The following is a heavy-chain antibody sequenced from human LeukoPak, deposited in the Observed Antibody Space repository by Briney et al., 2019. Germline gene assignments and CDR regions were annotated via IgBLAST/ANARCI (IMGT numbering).Heavy chain of an antibody. CDR3: ARLDCGGDCFVDY. J-gene: IGHJ4*02. D-gene: IGHD2-21*02. Sequence: SETLSLTCTVSGASFTSNYWSWIRQPPGKGLEWIGYIYYSGTTTYNPSLERRVTMSVDMSKTQVSLRLNSVTATDTAMYYCARLDCGGDCFVDYWGQGTQVTVSS. CDR2: IYYSGTT. V-gene: IGHV4-59*08. CDR1: GASFTSNY.